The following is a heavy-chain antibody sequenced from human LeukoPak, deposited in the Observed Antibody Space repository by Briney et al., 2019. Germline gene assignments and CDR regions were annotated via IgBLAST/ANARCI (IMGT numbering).Heavy chain of an antibody. D-gene: IGHD3-3*01. CDR2: IYTSGST. CDR1: GGSISSYY. J-gene: IGHJ4*02. V-gene: IGHV4-4*07. Sequence: SETLSLTCTVSGGSISSYYWSRIRQPAGKGLEWIGRIYTSGSTNYNPSLKSRVAMSVDTSKNQFSLKLSSVTAADTAVYYCARDESHWSGPPRPTHWGQGTLVTVSS. CDR3: ARDESHWSGPPRPTH.